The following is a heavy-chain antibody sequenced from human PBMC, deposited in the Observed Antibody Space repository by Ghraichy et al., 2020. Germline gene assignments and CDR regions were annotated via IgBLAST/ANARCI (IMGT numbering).Heavy chain of an antibody. V-gene: IGHV3-7*02. CDR2: IKGDGSVK. CDR3: CPALMDY. CDR1: GLTFSSSW. J-gene: IGHJ4*02. D-gene: IGHD2-8*01. Sequence: GGSLRLSCAASGLTFSSSWMNWLRQAPGKGPEWVASIKGDGSVKHYVDSVKGRFTISRDNAKNSMYLQMNSLPVDDTALCYCCPALMDYWGQGTLVTVSS.